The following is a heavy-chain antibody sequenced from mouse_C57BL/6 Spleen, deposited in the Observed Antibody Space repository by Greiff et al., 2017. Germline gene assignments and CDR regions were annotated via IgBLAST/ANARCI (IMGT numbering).Heavy chain of an antibody. CDR2: INPGSGGT. Sequence: VQLQQSGAELVRPGTSVKVSCKASGYAFTNYLIEWVKQRPGQGLEWIGVINPGSGGTNYNEKFKGKATLTADKSSSTAYMQLSSLTSEDSAVYYCARDGSSYPAWFAYWGQGTLVTVSA. V-gene: IGHV1-54*01. CDR1: GYAFTNYL. J-gene: IGHJ3*01. D-gene: IGHD1-1*01. CDR3: ARDGSSYPAWFAY.